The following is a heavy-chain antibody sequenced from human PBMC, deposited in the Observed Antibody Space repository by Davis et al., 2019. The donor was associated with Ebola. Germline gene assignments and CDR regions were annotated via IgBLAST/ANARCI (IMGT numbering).Heavy chain of an antibody. CDR2: IYYSGST. Sequence: SETLSLTCTVPGGSISSSSYYWGWIRQPPGKGLEWIGSIYYSGSTYYNPSLKSRVTISVDTSKNQFSLKLSSVTAADTAVYYCASGLRKLGATPLHVYWGQGTLVTVSS. CDR1: GGSISSSSYY. V-gene: IGHV4-39*01. CDR3: ASGLRKLGATPLHVY. J-gene: IGHJ4*02. D-gene: IGHD1-26*01.